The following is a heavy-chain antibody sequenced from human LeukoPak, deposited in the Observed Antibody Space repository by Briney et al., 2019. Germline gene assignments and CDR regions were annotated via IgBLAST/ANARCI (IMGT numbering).Heavy chain of an antibody. Sequence: SVKVSCTASGGTFSSYAISWVRQAPGQGLEWMGGIIPIFGTANYAQKFQGRVTITADESTSTAYMELSSLRSEDTAVYYCARGLVAAAGTWFDPWGQGTLVTVSS. V-gene: IGHV1-69*13. CDR2: IIPIFGTA. CDR3: ARGLVAAAGTWFDP. J-gene: IGHJ5*02. D-gene: IGHD6-13*01. CDR1: GGTFSSYA.